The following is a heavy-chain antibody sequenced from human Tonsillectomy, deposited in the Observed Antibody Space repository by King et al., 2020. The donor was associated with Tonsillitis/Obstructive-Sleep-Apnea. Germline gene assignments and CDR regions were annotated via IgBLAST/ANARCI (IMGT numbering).Heavy chain of an antibody. D-gene: IGHD2-21*01. J-gene: IGHJ4*02. V-gene: IGHV4-39*01. CDR2: IYYSGST. CDR1: NGSISSSSYF. Sequence: QLQESGPGLVKPSETLSLTCTVSNGSISSSSYFWGWIRQPPGKGLEWIGNIYYSGSTLYKPSLKSRVTISVDTSRNQFSLKLSSVTAADTAVYYCASHGGATVLSHFDYWGQGTLVTVSS. CDR3: ASHGGATVLSHFDY.